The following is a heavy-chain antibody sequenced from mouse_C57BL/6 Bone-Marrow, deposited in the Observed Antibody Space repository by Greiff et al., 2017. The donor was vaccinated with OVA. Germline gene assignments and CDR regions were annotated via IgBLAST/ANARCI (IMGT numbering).Heavy chain of an antibody. CDR3: ARFGSGRYYYAMDY. Sequence: QVQLQQPGTELVKPGASVKLSCKASGYTFTSYWMHWVKQRPGQGLEWIGNINPSTGGTNSNEKFKSKATLTVDKSSSTAYMQLSSLTSEDSAVYYCARFGSGRYYYAMDYWGQGTSVTVSS. V-gene: IGHV1-53*01. J-gene: IGHJ4*01. D-gene: IGHD4-1*01. CDR2: INPSTGGT. CDR1: GYTFTSYW.